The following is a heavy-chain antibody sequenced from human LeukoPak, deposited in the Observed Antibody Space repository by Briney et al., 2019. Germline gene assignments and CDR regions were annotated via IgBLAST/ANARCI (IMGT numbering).Heavy chain of an antibody. V-gene: IGHV4-31*03. J-gene: IGHJ4*02. CDR3: ARGPVGDYSNY. CDR1: GVSISSGGYY. CDR2: IYYSGST. D-gene: IGHD4-11*01. Sequence: PSETLSLTCTVSGVSISSGGYYWSWIRQHPGKGLEWIGYIYYSGSTYYNPSLKSRLTISLDTSNNQFSLKLSSVTAADTAVYYCARGPVGDYSNYWGQGTLVTVSS.